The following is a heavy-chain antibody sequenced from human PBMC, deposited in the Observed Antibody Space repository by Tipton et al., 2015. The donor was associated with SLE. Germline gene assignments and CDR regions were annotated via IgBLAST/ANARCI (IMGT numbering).Heavy chain of an antibody. CDR1: GGSINSYY. CDR3: ARGSSYYVY. Sequence: TLSLTCTVSGGSINSYYWSWIRQPPGKGLEWIGYIHSSGSTNYNSSLESRVTISIDTSRNQFSLKLTSVTAADTAVYYCARGSSYYVYWGQGTLVTVSS. V-gene: IGHV4-59*01. D-gene: IGHD1-26*01. J-gene: IGHJ4*02. CDR2: IHSSGST.